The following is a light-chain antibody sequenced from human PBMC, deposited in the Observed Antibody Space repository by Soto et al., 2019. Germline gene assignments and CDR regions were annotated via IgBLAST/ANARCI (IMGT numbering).Light chain of an antibody. CDR2: QDN. V-gene: IGLV3-1*01. J-gene: IGLJ1*01. Sequence: SYELTQPSSVSVSPGQTASITCSGEKLGDKYACWYQQKPGQSPVLVIYQDNKRPSGIPERFSGSNSGNTATLTISGTQTMDEADYYCQAWESSTYVVGTGTQLTVL. CDR1: KLGDKY. CDR3: QAWESSTYV.